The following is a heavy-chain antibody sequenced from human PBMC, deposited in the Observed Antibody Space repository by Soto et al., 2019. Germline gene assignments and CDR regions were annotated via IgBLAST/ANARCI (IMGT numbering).Heavy chain of an antibody. V-gene: IGHV4-34*01. CDR2: LTHGGSI. J-gene: IGHJ3*02. D-gene: IGHD3-16*01. Sequence: PSQTLSLTCAICGASLGGCHWTWLRQAPGKXLEWIGDLTHGGSIHYSPSFKSRVNFSLDTSKKQFSLPIMSVTAADTDVYYCAGTPPGYDYVRQTPSEVGDWYDIW. CDR3: AGTPPGYDYVRQTPSEVGDWYDI. CDR1: GASLGGCH.